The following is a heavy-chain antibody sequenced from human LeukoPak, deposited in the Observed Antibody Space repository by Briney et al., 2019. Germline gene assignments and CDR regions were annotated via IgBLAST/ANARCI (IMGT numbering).Heavy chain of an antibody. Sequence: PSETLSLTCTVSGGSISSRSYYWGWIRQPPGKGREWIGSIYYSVSTYYNPSLNSRVTISVDTSTNQFSLKLSSVTAADTAVYYCARKGDGYNYYFDYWGQGTLVTVSS. CDR3: ARKGDGYNYYFDY. CDR1: GGSISSRSYY. D-gene: IGHD5-24*01. V-gene: IGHV4-39*01. J-gene: IGHJ4*02. CDR2: IYYSVST.